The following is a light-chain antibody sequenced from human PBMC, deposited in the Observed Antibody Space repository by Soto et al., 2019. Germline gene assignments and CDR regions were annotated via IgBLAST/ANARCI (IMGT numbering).Light chain of an antibody. J-gene: IGLJ3*02. Sequence: QSVLTQPPSASGTPGQRVTISCSGSSSNIGSNFVYWYQQLPGTAPKLVIYTNNQRPSGVPGRFSGSKSGTSASLAISGLRSEDEADYYCAAWDDSLIGPVFGGGTKLTVL. CDR1: SSNIGSNF. CDR2: TNN. V-gene: IGLV1-47*01. CDR3: AAWDDSLIGPV.